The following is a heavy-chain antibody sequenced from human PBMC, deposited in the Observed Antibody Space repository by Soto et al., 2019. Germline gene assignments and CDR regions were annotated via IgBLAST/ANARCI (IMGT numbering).Heavy chain of an antibody. V-gene: IGHV4-39*01. CDR1: GGSISSSSYY. D-gene: IGHD2-21*02. CDR3: ARHGDPNYYYYMDV. CDR2: IYYSGST. J-gene: IGHJ6*03. Sequence: QLQLQESGPGLVKPSETLSLTCSVSGGSISSSSYYWGWIRQPPGKGLEWIGSIYYSGSTYQNPSLKSRVTISADTSKNQFSLKLRSVTAADTAVYYCARHGDPNYYYYMDVWGKGTTVSVSS.